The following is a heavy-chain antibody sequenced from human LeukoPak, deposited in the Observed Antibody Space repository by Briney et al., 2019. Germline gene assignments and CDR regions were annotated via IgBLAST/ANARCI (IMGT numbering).Heavy chain of an antibody. Sequence: ASVKVSCKASGYTFTSYEINWVRQATGQGLEWMGWMNPNSGNTGYAQKFQSRVTMTRNTSISTAYMELSSLRSEDTAVYYCARANYYGSGSYYSYYYYYYMDVWGKGTTVTISS. CDR3: ARANYYGSGSYYSYYYYYYMDV. V-gene: IGHV1-8*01. D-gene: IGHD3-10*01. J-gene: IGHJ6*03. CDR2: MNPNSGNT. CDR1: GYTFTSYE.